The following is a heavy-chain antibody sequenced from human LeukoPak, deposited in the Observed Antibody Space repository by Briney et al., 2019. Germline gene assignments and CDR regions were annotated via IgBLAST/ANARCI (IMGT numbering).Heavy chain of an antibody. CDR2: ISGSGGST. CDR3: AKDVWFGELFGKENWFDP. D-gene: IGHD3-10*01. J-gene: IGHJ5*02. CDR1: GFTFSSYA. Sequence: GGSPRLSCAASGFTFSSYAMSWVRQAPGKGLEWVSAISGSGGSTYYADSVKGRFTISRDNSKNTLYLQMNSLRAEDTAVYYCAKDVWFGELFGKENWFDPWGQGTLVTVSS. V-gene: IGHV3-23*01.